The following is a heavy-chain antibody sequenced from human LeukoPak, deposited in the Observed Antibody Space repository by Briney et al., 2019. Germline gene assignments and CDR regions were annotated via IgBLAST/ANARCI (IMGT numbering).Heavy chain of an antibody. Sequence: GGSLRLSFAASGFPFCSHWMNWVRQAPGKGLEWVANIKEDGSEKYYVDSVKGRFTISRDNAKNSLCLQMNSLRAEDTAIYYGVRSGGYWGQGTLVTVSS. D-gene: IGHD1-26*01. J-gene: IGHJ4*02. CDR2: IKEDGSEK. CDR1: GFPFCSHW. V-gene: IGHV3-7*05. CDR3: VRSGGY.